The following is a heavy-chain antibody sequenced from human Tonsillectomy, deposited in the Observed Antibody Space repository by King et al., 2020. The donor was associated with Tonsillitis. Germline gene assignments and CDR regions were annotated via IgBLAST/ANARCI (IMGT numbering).Heavy chain of an antibody. CDR3: ARGDYYDTSGFADY. Sequence: VQLVESGGGLVKPGGSLRLSCAASGFTFSYYSMNWVRQAPGKGLECGSSISSSITDIYYADSGKGRFTISRDNAKNSLYLQMNSLRAEDTSVYYCARGDYYDTSGFADYWGQGTLVTVSS. CDR1: GFTFSYYS. V-gene: IGHV3-21*01. J-gene: IGHJ4*02. D-gene: IGHD3-22*01. CDR2: ISSSITDI.